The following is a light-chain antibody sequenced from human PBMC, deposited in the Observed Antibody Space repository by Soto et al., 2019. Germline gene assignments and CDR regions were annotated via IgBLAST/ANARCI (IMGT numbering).Light chain of an antibody. J-gene: IGKJ1*01. CDR2: GAS. Sequence: EIVMTQSPATLSVSPVERATLSCMASQSVSSNLAWYQQKPGQAPRLLMFGASNRATGIPDRFSGSGSGTDFTLTISRLEPEDFAMYYCQQYGTSPRGTFGQGTKVDIK. CDR1: QSVSSN. CDR3: QQYGTSPRGT. V-gene: IGKV3-20*01.